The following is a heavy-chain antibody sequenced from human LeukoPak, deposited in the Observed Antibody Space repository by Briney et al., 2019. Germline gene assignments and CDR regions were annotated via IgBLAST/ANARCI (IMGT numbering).Heavy chain of an antibody. CDR3: ARHGHWFFDY. CDR2: IHYTGST. Sequence: SETLSLTCTVSGGSISPYHWSWIRQPPGKGLEWIGYIHYTGSTNYNPSLKSRLTISVDRSKNQFSLKLSSVTAADTAVYYCARHGHWFFDYWGQGTLVTVSS. J-gene: IGHJ4*02. CDR1: GGSISPYH. V-gene: IGHV4-59*08. D-gene: IGHD3-9*01.